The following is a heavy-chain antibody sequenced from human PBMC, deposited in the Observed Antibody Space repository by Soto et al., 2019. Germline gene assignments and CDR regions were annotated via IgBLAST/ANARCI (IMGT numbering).Heavy chain of an antibody. CDR2: IWYDGSNK. CDR1: GFTFSSYG. D-gene: IGHD2-2*01. Sequence: GGSLRLSCAASGFTFSSYGMHWVRQAPGKGLEWVAVIWYDGSNKYYADSVKGRFTISRDNSKNTLYLQMNSLRAEDTAVYYCARDFPHAMAPSNYYYYYGMDVWGQGTTVTVSS. J-gene: IGHJ6*02. V-gene: IGHV3-33*01. CDR3: ARDFPHAMAPSNYYYYYGMDV.